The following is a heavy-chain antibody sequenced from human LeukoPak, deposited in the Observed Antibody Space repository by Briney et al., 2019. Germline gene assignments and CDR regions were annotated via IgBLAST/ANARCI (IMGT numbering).Heavy chain of an antibody. D-gene: IGHD2/OR15-2a*01. J-gene: IGHJ4*02. Sequence: PGGSLRLSCAASGFSFMNAWMIWVRQAPGKGLEWVGRIKSDADGGTPDYAAPARGRFTISRDDSKNTLYLQMNSLKTEDTAVYYCTTFYHEYSPYWGRGTLVTVSS. CDR3: TTFYHEYSPY. CDR2: IKSDADGGTP. CDR1: GFSFMNAW. V-gene: IGHV3-15*01.